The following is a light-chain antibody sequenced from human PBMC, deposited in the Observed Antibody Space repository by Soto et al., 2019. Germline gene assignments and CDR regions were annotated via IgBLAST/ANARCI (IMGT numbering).Light chain of an antibody. CDR2: GAS. Sequence: EIVLTQSPGTLSLSPGERATLSCRASQSLSSSYLAWYQQKPGQAPRLLIYGASSRATDIPDRFSGSGSGTDFTLTISRLGPEDVAVYYCQQYGDSLFTFGPGTKVDIK. CDR1: QSLSSSY. CDR3: QQYGDSLFT. J-gene: IGKJ3*01. V-gene: IGKV3-20*01.